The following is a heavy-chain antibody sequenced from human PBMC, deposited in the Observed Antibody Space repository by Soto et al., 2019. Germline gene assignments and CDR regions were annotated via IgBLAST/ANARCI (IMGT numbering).Heavy chain of an antibody. D-gene: IGHD3-22*01. CDR2: IYYSGST. V-gene: IGHV4-30-4*01. CDR1: GGSISSGDCY. CDR3: AREGDYYDSSGYTGSAAFDI. J-gene: IGHJ3*02. Sequence: PSETLSLTCTVSGGSISSGDCYWSWIRQPPGKGLEWIGYIYYSGSTYYNPSLKSRVTISVDTSKNQFSLKLSSVTAADTAVYYCAREGDYYDSSGYTGSAAFDIWGQGTMVTVSS.